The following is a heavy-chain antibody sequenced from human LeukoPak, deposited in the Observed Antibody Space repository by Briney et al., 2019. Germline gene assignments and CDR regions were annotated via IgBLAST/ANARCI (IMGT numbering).Heavy chain of an antibody. D-gene: IGHD3-22*01. CDR3: AREAKRVAIRD. J-gene: IGHJ4*02. CDR2: ISYDGSNK. Sequence: GGTLRLSCAASGFTFSSYAMHWVRQAPGKGLEWVAVISYDGSNKYYADSVKGRFTISRDNSKNTLCLQMNSLRAEDTAVYYCAREAKRVAIRDWGQGTLVTVSS. V-gene: IGHV3-30*04. CDR1: GFTFSSYA.